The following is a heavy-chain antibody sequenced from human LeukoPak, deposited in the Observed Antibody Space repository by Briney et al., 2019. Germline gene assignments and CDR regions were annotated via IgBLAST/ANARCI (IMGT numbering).Heavy chain of an antibody. CDR3: ARDMNGYNLNYFDY. CDR2: ISAYNGNT. J-gene: IGHJ4*02. V-gene: IGHV1-18*01. Sequence: ASVKVSCKASGYTFTSYGISWVRQAPGQGLEWMGWISAYNGNTNYAQKLQGRVTMTTDKSTSTAYMELSSLRSEDTAVYYCARDMNGYNLNYFDYWGQGTLVTVSS. CDR1: GYTFTSYG. D-gene: IGHD5-24*01.